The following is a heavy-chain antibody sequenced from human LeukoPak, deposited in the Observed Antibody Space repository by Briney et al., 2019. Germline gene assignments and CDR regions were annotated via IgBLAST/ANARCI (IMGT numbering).Heavy chain of an antibody. Sequence: PGGSLRLSCAASGFTFSSYSMNWVRQAPGKGLEWDSSISSSSSYIYYADSVRGRFTISRGNAKNSLYLQMNSLRAEDTAVYYCARDPADSRGWYNYWGQGTLVTVSS. J-gene: IGHJ4*02. D-gene: IGHD6-19*01. CDR2: ISSSSSYI. CDR3: ARDPADSRGWYNY. V-gene: IGHV3-21*01. CDR1: GFTFSSYS.